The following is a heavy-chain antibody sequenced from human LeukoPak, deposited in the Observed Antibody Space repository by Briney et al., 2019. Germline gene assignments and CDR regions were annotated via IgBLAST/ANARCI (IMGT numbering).Heavy chain of an antibody. CDR3: AIYGSGEIDY. J-gene: IGHJ4*02. CDR1: GLTFSSYG. CDR2: ISYDGSNK. Sequence: PGGSLRLSCAASGLTFSSYGMHWVRQAPGKGLEWVAVISYDGSNKYYADSVKGRFTISRDNSKNTLYLQVNSLRAEDTAVYYCAIYGSGEIDYWGQGTLVTVSS. D-gene: IGHD3-10*01. V-gene: IGHV3-30*03.